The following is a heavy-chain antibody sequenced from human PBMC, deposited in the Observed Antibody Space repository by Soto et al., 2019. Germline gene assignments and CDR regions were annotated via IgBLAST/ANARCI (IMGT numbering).Heavy chain of an antibody. Sequence: PGGSLRLSCAASGFTFSDYYMSWIRQAPGKGLEWVSYISSSSSYTNYADSVKGRFTISRDNAKNSLYLQMNSLRAEDTAVYYCATTQIAVAGNFDYWGQGTLVTVSS. CDR2: ISSSSSYT. D-gene: IGHD6-19*01. J-gene: IGHJ4*02. CDR3: ATTQIAVAGNFDY. V-gene: IGHV3-11*06. CDR1: GFTFSDYY.